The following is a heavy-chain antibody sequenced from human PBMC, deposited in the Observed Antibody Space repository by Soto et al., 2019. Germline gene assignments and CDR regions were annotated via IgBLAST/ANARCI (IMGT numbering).Heavy chain of an antibody. V-gene: IGHV4-59*01. CDR2: IYYSGST. CDR3: ARDGTYYYDSSGFNLGYYCMDV. J-gene: IGHJ6*02. CDR1: GGSISSYY. D-gene: IGHD3-22*01. Sequence: SETLSLTCTVSGGSISSYYWSWIRQPPGKGLEWIGYIYYSGSTNYNPSLKSRVTISVDTSKNQFSLKLSSVTAADTAVYYCARDGTYYYDSSGFNLGYYCMDVWDQGTTVTVSS.